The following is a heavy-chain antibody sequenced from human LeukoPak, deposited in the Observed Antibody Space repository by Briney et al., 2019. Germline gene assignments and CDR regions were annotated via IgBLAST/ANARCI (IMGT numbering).Heavy chain of an antibody. J-gene: IGHJ4*02. V-gene: IGHV4-4*07. CDR2: IYNSGAT. CDR1: GDSISSNY. Sequence: PSETLSLTCTVSGDSISSNYWSWIRQPAGKGLEWIGRIYNSGATQYNPSLASRVTMSLDTSKNQFSLKLTSVTAADTAVYYCARGRYYGSGSYYTSDYWGQGTLVTVSS. CDR3: ARGRYYGSGSYYTSDY. D-gene: IGHD3-10*01.